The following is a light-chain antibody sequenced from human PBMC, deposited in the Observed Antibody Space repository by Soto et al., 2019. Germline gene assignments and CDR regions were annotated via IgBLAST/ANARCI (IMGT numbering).Light chain of an antibody. J-gene: IGLJ2*01. CDR1: SRDVGGYNY. CDR2: EVS. CDR3: SSYVNYNTFVI. V-gene: IGLV2-14*01. Sequence: QSALTQPASVSGSPGQSITISCTGTSRDVGGYNYVSWHQQHPGKAPKVIITEVSNRPSGVSNRFSGSKSGNTASLTISGLQAEDEADYYCSSYVNYNTFVIFGGGTKLTV.